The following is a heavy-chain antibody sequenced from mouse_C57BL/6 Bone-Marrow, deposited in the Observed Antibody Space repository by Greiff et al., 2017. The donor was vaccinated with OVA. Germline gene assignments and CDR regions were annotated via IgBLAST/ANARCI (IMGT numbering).Heavy chain of an antibody. CDR1: GYTFTDYA. CDR2: ISTYYGDA. J-gene: IGHJ2*01. Sequence: QVQLKESGPELVRPGVSVKISCKGSGYTFTDYAMHWVKQSHAKSLEWIGVISTYYGDASYNQKFKDKATIPVDKSSSPAYMELARLTSEDSAVYYCARSPIYYYGSSYVYWGKGTTLTVSS. D-gene: IGHD1-1*01. CDR3: ARSPIYYYGSSYVY. V-gene: IGHV1-67*01.